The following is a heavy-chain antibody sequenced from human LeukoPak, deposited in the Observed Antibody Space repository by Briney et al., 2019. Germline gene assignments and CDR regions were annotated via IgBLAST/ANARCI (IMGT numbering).Heavy chain of an antibody. V-gene: IGHV3-49*04. J-gene: IGHJ4*02. D-gene: IGHD1-1*01. Sequence: QPGGSLRLSCTVSGFTFGDYAINWVRQAPGKGLEWVGFIRSKAYGETADYAASVKGRFTISRDDSKAIAYLQMNSLKTEDTAVYHCTRDRGAYNLYDYWGQGTLVTVSS. CDR2: IRSKAYGETA. CDR1: GFTFGDYA. CDR3: TRDRGAYNLYDY.